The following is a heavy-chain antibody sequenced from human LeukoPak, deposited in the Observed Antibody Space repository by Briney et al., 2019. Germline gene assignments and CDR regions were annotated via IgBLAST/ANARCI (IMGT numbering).Heavy chain of an antibody. CDR1: GFTFSSYA. Sequence: GGSPRLSCAASGFTFSSYAMSWVRQAPGKGLEWVSGILDSGYSTYYANSVKGRFTISRDNSNNTLYLQMNSLRAEDTAVYYCAKLGGHPLHNYYVGVWGKGTTVAVSS. J-gene: IGHJ6*03. D-gene: IGHD3-16*01. CDR3: AKLGGHPLHNYYVGV. V-gene: IGHV3-23*01. CDR2: ILDSGYST.